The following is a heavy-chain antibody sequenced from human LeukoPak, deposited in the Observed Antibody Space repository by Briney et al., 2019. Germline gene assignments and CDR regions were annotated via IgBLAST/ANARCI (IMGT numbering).Heavy chain of an antibody. V-gene: IGHV4-38-2*01. CDR3: ASRTTVTNALSFDF. CDR1: GYFVSSAYY. Sequence: PSETLSLTCDVSGYFVSSAYYWGWIRQSPGKGLEWIGNIYSTGSTYYNPSLQSRVTISVDASKNQFSLGLSSLTSADRAVYYCASRTTVTNALSFDFWGQGILVTVSS. J-gene: IGHJ4*02. D-gene: IGHD4-11*01. CDR2: IYSTGST.